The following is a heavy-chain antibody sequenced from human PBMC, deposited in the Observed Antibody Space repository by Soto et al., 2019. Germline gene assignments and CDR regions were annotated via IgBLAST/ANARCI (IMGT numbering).Heavy chain of an antibody. J-gene: IGHJ4*02. CDR3: ARGRGPTVTGTGYFDS. CDR1: GGTFSSYT. CDR2: IIPILGIA. V-gene: IGHV1-69*02. Sequence: SLKVSCKASGGTFSSYTISWVRQAPGQGLEWMGRIIPILGIANYAQKFQGRVTITADKSKNRLYLQMDSLRADDTAVYYCARGRGPTVTGTGYFDSWGQGTQVTVSS. D-gene: IGHD1-1*01.